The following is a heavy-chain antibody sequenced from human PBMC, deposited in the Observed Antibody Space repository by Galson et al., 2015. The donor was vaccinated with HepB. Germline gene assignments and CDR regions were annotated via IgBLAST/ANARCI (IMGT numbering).Heavy chain of an antibody. J-gene: IGHJ4*02. D-gene: IGHD3-3*01. CDR2: ISWNSGSI. CDR3: AKDSYYDFWSGSFDY. V-gene: IGHV3-9*01. CDR1: GFTFDDYA. Sequence: SLRLSCAASGFTFDDYAMHWVRQAPGKGLEWVSGISWNSGSIGYADSVKGRFTISRDNAKNSLYLQMNSLRAEDTALYYCAKDSYYDFWSGSFDYWGQGTLVTVSS.